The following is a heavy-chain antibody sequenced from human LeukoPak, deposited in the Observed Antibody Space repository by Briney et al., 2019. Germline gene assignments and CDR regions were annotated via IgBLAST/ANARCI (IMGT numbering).Heavy chain of an antibody. D-gene: IGHD6-13*01. CDR3: ATQSNSGSWYRFDR. V-gene: IGHV1-69*10. CDR1: GGTFSSYA. Sequence: GASVKVSCKASGGTFSSYAISWVRQGPGQGLEWMGWIIPILGTANYAQKFQGRVPITADKSTSTAYMELSILRSEDTAVYYRATQSNSGSWYRFDRWGQGTMVTVSS. CDR2: IIPILGTA. J-gene: IGHJ3*01.